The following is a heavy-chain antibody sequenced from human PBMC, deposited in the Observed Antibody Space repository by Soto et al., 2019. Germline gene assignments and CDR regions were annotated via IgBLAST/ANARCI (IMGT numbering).Heavy chain of an antibody. D-gene: IGHD2-15*01. V-gene: IGHV3-11*06. CDR1: GFTFGDSY. Sequence: QVQLVESGGGLVPPGGSLRLSCAGSGFTFGDSYMSWTRQAPGKGLEWLSYISPGSRYPAYADSVKGRFTISRDNARRSLFLQMTSLTAEDTAMYYCVRGGGGGLFDPWGQGTMVTVSS. J-gene: IGHJ5*02. CDR3: VRGGGGGLFDP. CDR2: ISPGSRYP.